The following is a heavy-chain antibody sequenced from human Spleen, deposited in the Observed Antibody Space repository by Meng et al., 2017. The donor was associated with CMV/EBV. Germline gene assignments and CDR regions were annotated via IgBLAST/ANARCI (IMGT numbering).Heavy chain of an antibody. J-gene: IGHJ6*02. Sequence: GESLKISCAASGCTFSSYWMHWVRQAPGKGLVWVSRINSDGSSTSYADSVKGRFTISRDNAKKTLYLPMNRLRADDTAVYYCAREGYDLWSGYYTGGWYYYGMDVWGQGTTVTVSS. V-gene: IGHV3-74*01. CDR2: INSDGSST. CDR3: AREGYDLWSGYYTGGWYYYGMDV. CDR1: GCTFSSYW. D-gene: IGHD3-3*01.